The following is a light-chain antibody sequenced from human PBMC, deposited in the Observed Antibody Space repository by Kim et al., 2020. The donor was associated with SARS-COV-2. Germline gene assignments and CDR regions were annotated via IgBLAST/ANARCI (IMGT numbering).Light chain of an antibody. V-gene: IGLV3-21*04. CDR2: YDS. J-gene: IGLJ3*02. Sequence: SYELTQPPSVSVAPGQTARITCGGNNIGSKGVHWCQQKPGQAPILVIYYDSDRPSGIPERFSGSKSGNTATLTINRVEAGDEADYVCQVWYVGHPVFGGG. CDR3: QVWYVGHPV. CDR1: NIGSKG.